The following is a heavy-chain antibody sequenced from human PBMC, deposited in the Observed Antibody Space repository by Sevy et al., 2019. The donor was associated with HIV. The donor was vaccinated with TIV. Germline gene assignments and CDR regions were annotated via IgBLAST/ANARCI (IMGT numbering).Heavy chain of an antibody. D-gene: IGHD3-22*01. CDR1: GYTLSQLS. Sequence: ASVKVSCKVSGYTLSQLSMHWVRLAPGKGLEWLVTFDPEDGKTIYAQNFQGRVTMTEDTSTDTTYMELSSLRSEDTAVYYCASTRDYYDSSGYYFDYWGQGTLVTVSS. CDR2: FDPEDGKT. CDR3: ASTRDYYDSSGYYFDY. J-gene: IGHJ4*02. V-gene: IGHV1-24*01.